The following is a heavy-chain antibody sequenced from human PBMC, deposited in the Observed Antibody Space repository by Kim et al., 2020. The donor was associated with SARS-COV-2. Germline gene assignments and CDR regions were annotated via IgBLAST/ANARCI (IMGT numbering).Heavy chain of an antibody. CDR2: VSTSGSGI. CDR1: GFTFSSYA. D-gene: IGHD3-16*02. J-gene: IGHJ4*01. V-gene: IGHV3-48*01. CDR3: ARRFCAGGFCYSFDY. Sequence: GGSLRLSCATSGFTFSSYAMDWVRQAPGKGLEWVSAVSTSGSGIYYADSVKGRFTISRDNSKDLLYLQMNSLRAEDTAVYSCARRFCAGGFCYSFDYWG.